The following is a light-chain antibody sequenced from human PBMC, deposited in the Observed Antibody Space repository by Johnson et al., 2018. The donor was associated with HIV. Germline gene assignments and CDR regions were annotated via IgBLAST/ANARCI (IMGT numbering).Light chain of an antibody. CDR3: GTWDISLSANV. V-gene: IGLV1-51*02. Sequence: QSVLTQPPSVSAAPGQKVTISCSGSSSNIGNNYVSWYQQLPGTAPKLLVYENVKRPSGIPDRFSGSKSGTSATLGITGLQTGDEADYYCGTWDISLSANVFGTGTKVPVL. CDR2: ENV. J-gene: IGLJ1*01. CDR1: SSNIGNNY.